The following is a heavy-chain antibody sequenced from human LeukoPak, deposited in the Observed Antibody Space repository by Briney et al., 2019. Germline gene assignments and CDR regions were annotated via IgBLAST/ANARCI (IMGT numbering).Heavy chain of an antibody. CDR2: INHSGST. CDR1: GGSFSGYY. CDR3: ARGVIMGAFDI. Sequence: SETLSLTCAVYGGSFSGYYWSWIRQPSGKGLEWIGEINHSGSTNYNPSLKSRVTISVDTSKNQFSLKLSSVTAADTAVYYCARGVIMGAFDIWGQGTMVTVSS. D-gene: IGHD3-16*02. J-gene: IGHJ3*02. V-gene: IGHV4-34*01.